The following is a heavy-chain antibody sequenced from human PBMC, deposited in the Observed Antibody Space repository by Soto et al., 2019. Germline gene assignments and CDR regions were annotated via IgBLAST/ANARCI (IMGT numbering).Heavy chain of an antibody. CDR2: IYHSGSS. J-gene: IGHJ2*01. CDR1: GGSISSGGYS. V-gene: IGHV4-30-2*01. Sequence: QLQLQESGSGLVKPSQTLSLTCAVSGGSISSGGYSWSWIRQPPGKGLEWIGYIYHSGSSYYNPSLKLRVTIAVDRSKYQFSLKLSSVTAAATAVYYCAGVPGLWGRGTLVTVSS. CDR3: AGVPGL.